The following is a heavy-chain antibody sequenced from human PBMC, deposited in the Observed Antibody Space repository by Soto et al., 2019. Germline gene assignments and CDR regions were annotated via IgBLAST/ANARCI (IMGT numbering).Heavy chain of an antibody. CDR3: ASLSWYGDYHDAFDI. V-gene: IGHV3-66*02. Sequence: GGSLRLSCAASGFTVSSNYMSWVRQAPGKGLEWVSVIYSGGSTYYADSVKGRFTISRDNSKNTLYLQMNSLRAEDTAVYYCASLSWYGDYHDAFDIWGQGTMVTVSS. CDR1: GFTVSSNY. D-gene: IGHD4-17*01. CDR2: IYSGGST. J-gene: IGHJ3*02.